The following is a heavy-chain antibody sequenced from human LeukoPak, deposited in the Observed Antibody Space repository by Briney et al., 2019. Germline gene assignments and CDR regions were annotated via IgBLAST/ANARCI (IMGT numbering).Heavy chain of an antibody. CDR2: ISGSGGST. J-gene: IGHJ6*04. D-gene: IGHD4-17*01. CDR3: AKADYGDYGYYYYGMDV. CDR1: GFTFSSYA. Sequence: GGSLRLSCAVSGFTFSSYAMSWVRQAPGKGLEWVSAISGSGGSTYYADSVKGRFTISRDNSKNTLYLQMNSLRAEDTAVYYCAKADYGDYGYYYYGMDVWGKGTTVTVSS. V-gene: IGHV3-23*01.